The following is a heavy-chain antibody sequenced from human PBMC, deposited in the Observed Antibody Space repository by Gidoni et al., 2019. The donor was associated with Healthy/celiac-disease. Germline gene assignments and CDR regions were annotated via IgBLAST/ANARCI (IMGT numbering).Heavy chain of an antibody. V-gene: IGHV3-49*03. CDR3: TRAGPPWYFDL. CDR1: GFTFGDFA. Sequence: EVQLVESGGGLVQPGRSLRLSCTVSGFTFGDFAMSWFRQAPEKGLGWVGFIRSKTYGGTTEYAASVRGRFTISRDDSKSIAYLQMNSLKTDDTAVYYCTRAGPPWYFDLWGRGTLVTVSS. J-gene: IGHJ2*01. CDR2: IRSKTYGGTT.